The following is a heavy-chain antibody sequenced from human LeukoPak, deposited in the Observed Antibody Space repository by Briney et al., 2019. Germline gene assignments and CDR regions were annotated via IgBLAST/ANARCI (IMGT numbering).Heavy chain of an antibody. J-gene: IGHJ4*02. Sequence: SETLSLTCAVYGGSFSGYYWSWIRQPPGKGLEWIGEINHSGSTNYNPSLKSRVTISVDTSKSQFSLKLSSVTAADTAVYYCARDAYYYDSSGYRLDYWGQGTLVTVSS. CDR2: INHSGST. CDR3: ARDAYYYDSSGYRLDY. V-gene: IGHV4-34*01. D-gene: IGHD3-22*01. CDR1: GGSFSGYY.